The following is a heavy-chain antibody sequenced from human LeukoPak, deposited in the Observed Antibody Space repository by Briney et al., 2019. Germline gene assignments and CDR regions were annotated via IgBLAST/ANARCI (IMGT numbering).Heavy chain of an antibody. V-gene: IGHV4-39*01. CDR1: GGSISSSSYY. D-gene: IGHD3-10*01. CDR2: IYYSGST. CDR3: ARRPHLLLWFGELSDYMDV. J-gene: IGHJ6*03. Sequence: SETPSLTCTVSGGSISSSSYYWGWIRQPPGKGLEWIGSIYYSGSTYYNPSLKSRVTISVDTSKNQFSLKLSSVTAADTAVYYCARRPHLLLWFGELSDYMDVWGKGTTVTISS.